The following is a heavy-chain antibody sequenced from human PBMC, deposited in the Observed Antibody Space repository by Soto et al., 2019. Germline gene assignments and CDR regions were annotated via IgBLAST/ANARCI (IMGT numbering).Heavy chain of an antibody. CDR1: GGTFSSYA. CDR2: IIPIFGTA. J-gene: IGHJ6*03. CDR3: ARYLCYTQYVNQLTGYYYIDV. V-gene: IGHV1-69*13. D-gene: IGHD3-16*02. Sequence: SVKVSCKASGGTFSSYAISWVRQAPGQGLEWMGGIIPIFGTANYAQKFQGRVTITADESTSTAYMELSSLRSEDTAVYYCARYLCYTQYVNQLTGYYYIDVWGKGTTVTVSS.